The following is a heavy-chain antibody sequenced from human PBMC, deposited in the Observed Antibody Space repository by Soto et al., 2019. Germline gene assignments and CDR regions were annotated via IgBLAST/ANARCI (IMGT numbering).Heavy chain of an antibody. CDR1: GFTFSDYD. Sequence: QVQLVESGGGVVQPGRSLRLSCAASGFTFSDYDMHWVRQAPGKGLEWVAILWYDGNTKYYADSVKGRFTISRDNSKNTLYLQMNSLRAEDTAVYYCARDPGGSAVAGLPDYWGQGTLVTVSS. J-gene: IGHJ4*02. CDR3: ARDPGGSAVAGLPDY. D-gene: IGHD6-19*01. CDR2: LWYDGNTK. V-gene: IGHV3-33*01.